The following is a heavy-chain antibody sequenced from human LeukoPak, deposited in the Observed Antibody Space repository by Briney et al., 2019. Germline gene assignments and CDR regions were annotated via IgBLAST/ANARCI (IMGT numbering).Heavy chain of an antibody. J-gene: IGHJ4*02. CDR1: GFTFSSYA. CDR2: ISGSGGST. D-gene: IGHD6-13*01. Sequence: TGGSLRLSCAASGFTFSSYAMSWVRQAPGKGLEWVPAISGSGGSTYYADSVKGRFTISRDNSKNTLYLQMNSLRAEDTAVYYCAKSRYSSSWYSGRVYFDYWGQGTLVTVSS. CDR3: AKSRYSSSWYSGRVYFDY. V-gene: IGHV3-23*01.